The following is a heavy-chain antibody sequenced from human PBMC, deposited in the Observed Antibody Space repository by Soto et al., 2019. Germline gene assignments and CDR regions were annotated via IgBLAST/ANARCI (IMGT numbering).Heavy chain of an antibody. CDR3: VRTSLVVAAATRADY. CDR1: GFTFSSYW. Sequence: PGGSLRLSCAASGFTFSSYWMHWVRQAPGKGLVRVSRINSDGSSTSYADSVKGRFTISRDNAKNTLYLQMNSLRAEDTAVYYCVRTSLVVAAATRADYWGQGTLVTVSS. CDR2: INSDGSST. J-gene: IGHJ4*02. V-gene: IGHV3-74*01. D-gene: IGHD2-15*01.